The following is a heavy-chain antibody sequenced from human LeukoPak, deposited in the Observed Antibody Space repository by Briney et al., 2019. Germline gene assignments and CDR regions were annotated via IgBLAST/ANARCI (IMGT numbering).Heavy chain of an antibody. J-gene: IGHJ4*02. CDR2: IYYSGST. Sequence: SQTLSLTCTVSGGSISSGGYYWSWIRQHPGKGLEWIGYIYYSGSTYYNPSLKSRVTISVDTSKNQFSLKLSSVTAADTAVYYCASTSRQDYVWGCYRPTPPYCFDYWGQGTLVTVSS. CDR3: ASTSRQDYVWGCYRPTPPYCFDY. CDR1: GGSISSGGYY. V-gene: IGHV4-31*03. D-gene: IGHD3-16*02.